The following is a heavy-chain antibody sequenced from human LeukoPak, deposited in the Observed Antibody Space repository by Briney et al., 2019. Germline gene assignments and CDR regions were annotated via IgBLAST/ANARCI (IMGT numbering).Heavy chain of an antibody. D-gene: IGHD2-8*01. V-gene: IGHV1-46*01. CDR2: INPSGGST. Sequence: ASVKVSCKASGYTFTSYYKHWVRQAPGQGLEWMGIINPSGGSTSYAQKFQGRVTMTRDTSTSTVYMELSSLRSEDTAVYYCARTDCTNGVCYIPYFDYWGQGTLVTVSS. CDR1: GYTFTSYY. J-gene: IGHJ4*02. CDR3: ARTDCTNGVCYIPYFDY.